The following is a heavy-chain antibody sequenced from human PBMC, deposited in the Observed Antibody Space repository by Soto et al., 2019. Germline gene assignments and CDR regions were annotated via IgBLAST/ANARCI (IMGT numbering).Heavy chain of an antibody. D-gene: IGHD3-10*01. CDR3: ARGVGSGTYYNQYNWFDP. Sequence: ASVKVSCKASGYTFTSYDINWVRQAPGQGLEWMGWINTYNGNTNHAQKLQGRVTMTTDTSTSTAYMGLRSLRSDDTAVYYCARGVGSGTYYNQYNWFDPWGQGTLVTVSS. CDR2: INTYNGNT. CDR1: GYTFTSYD. V-gene: IGHV1-18*01. J-gene: IGHJ5*02.